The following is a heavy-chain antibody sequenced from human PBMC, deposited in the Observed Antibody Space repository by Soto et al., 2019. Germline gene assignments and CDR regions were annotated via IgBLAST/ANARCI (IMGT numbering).Heavy chain of an antibody. J-gene: IGHJ6*03. D-gene: IGHD2-2*01. CDR2: IIPILGIA. CDR3: ARDRCSSTSCSFYMRKQNYYYYYMDV. CDR1: GGTFSSYT. Sequence: QVQLVQSGAEVKKPGSSVKVSCKASGGTFSSYTISWVRQAPGQGLEWMGRIIPILGIANYAQKFQGRVTITADKCTCTAYMELRSLGSEDTAVYYCARDRCSSTSCSFYMRKQNYYYYYMDVWCKGTTVTVSS. V-gene: IGHV1-69*08.